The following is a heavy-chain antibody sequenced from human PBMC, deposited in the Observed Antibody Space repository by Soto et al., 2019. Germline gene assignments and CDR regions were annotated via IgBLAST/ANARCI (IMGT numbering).Heavy chain of an antibody. V-gene: IGHV3-73*01. Sequence: EVQLVESGGGLVQPGGSLKLSCAASEFTFSGSAIHWVRQASGKGLEWVGRIRSSANSYATSYAASVKGRFTISRDDSKNTAFLQMNRLKSEDTALYYCTTRGYCSGGSCERLDYWGQGTLVTVSS. CDR2: IRSSANSYAT. CDR3: TTRGYCSGGSCERLDY. CDR1: EFTFSGSA. D-gene: IGHD2-15*01. J-gene: IGHJ4*02.